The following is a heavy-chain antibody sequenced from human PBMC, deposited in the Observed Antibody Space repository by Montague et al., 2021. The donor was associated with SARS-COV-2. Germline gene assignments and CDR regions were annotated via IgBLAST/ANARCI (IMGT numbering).Heavy chain of an antibody. CDR2: VNHGGSN. CDR1: GASFSDYS. Sequence: SDTLSLTCAVYGASFSDYSWTWVRQAPGEGLAWIGEVNHGGSNNYNPSLMSRVTISVDTSKNQFSLTLRSVTAADSAIYYCARGSTSSWKQKIRENRRVALATSYFQNLVMDDWGQGTTVIVSS. V-gene: IGHV4-34*01. D-gene: IGHD6-13*01. CDR3: ARGSTSSWKQKIRENRRVALATSYFQNLVMDD. J-gene: IGHJ6*02.